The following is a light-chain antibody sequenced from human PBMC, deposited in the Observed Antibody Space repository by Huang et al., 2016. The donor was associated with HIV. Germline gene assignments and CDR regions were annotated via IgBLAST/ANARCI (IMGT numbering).Light chain of an antibody. CDR1: PRVSSSY. Sequence: EIVLTQPPGTLSLSPGERATRSCRASPRVSSSYLAWYRQRPGQAPLLVIYVTSHRATGIPDRFSGSGSVTDFTLTISRLEPEDFAVYYCQQYGSSYTFGQGTKLEIK. V-gene: IGKV3-20*01. CDR2: VTS. CDR3: QQYGSSYT. J-gene: IGKJ2*01.